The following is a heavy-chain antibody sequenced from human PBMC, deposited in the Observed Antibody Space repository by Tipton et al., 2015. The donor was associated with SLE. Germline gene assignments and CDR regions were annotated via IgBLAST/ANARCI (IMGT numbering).Heavy chain of an antibody. Sequence: TLSLTCTVSGGSFSSYYWNWIRQSPSRGLEWLGRTYYRSNSYNDYSVSVQGRITINPATSKNQFSLQLNSATPEETAVYYCAREGLTGFCYWGQGTRVTVPS. CDR2: TYYRSNSYN. CDR1: GGSFSSYY. J-gene: IGHJ4*02. V-gene: IGHV6-1*01. D-gene: IGHD7-27*01. CDR3: AREGLTGFCY.